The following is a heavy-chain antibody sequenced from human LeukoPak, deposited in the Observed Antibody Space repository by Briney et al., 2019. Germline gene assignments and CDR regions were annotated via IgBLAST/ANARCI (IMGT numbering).Heavy chain of an antibody. V-gene: IGHV4-59*01. CDR3: ARDSPYSSSWLDY. J-gene: IGHJ4*02. D-gene: IGHD6-13*01. CDR2: IYYSGST. Sequence: KPSETLSLTCTVSGGSISSYYWSWIRQPPGKGLEWIGYIYYSGSTNYNPSLKSRVTISVDTSKNQFSLKLSSVTAADTAVYYCARDSPYSSSWLDYWGQGTLVTVPS. CDR1: GGSISSYY.